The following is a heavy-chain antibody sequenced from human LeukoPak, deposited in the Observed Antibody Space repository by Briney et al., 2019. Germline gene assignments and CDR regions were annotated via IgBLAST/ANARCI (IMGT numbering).Heavy chain of an antibody. J-gene: IGHJ6*03. CDR2: IYYSGST. CDR3: ARTNSYYYYYMDV. D-gene: IGHD2-8*01. Sequence: SETLSLTCTVSGGSIRSYYWSWIRQSPGKGLEWIGYIYYSGSTNYSPSLKSRVTISVDTPKNQFSLKLTSVTAADTAVYYCARTNSYYYYYMDVWGKGTTVTVSS. CDR1: GGSIRSYY. V-gene: IGHV4-59*01.